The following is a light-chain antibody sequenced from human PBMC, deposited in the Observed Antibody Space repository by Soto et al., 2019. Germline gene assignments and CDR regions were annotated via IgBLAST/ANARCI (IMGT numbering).Light chain of an antibody. J-gene: IGLJ1*01. CDR2: EVS. CDR1: SSDVGGYDY. Sequence: QSALTQPPSAAGSPGQSVTISCTGASSDVGGYDYVSWYQHHPGEAPKLMIYEVSKRPSGAPDRFSGSKSGNTASLTVSGLQAEDEADYFCCSYAGSNNYYVFGTGTKVTVL. CDR3: CSYAGSNNYYV. V-gene: IGLV2-8*01.